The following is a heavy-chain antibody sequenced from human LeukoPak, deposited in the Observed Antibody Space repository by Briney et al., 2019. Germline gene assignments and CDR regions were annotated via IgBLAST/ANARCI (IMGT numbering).Heavy chain of an antibody. Sequence: PGGSLRLSCAASGFTFSSYAMSWVRQAPGKGLEWVSAISGSGGSTYYADSVKGRFTISRDNSKNTLYLQMNSLRAEDTAVYYCARGSGYSYEKYYYYGMDVWGQGTTVTVSS. CDR3: ARGSGYSYEKYYYYGMDV. D-gene: IGHD5-18*01. V-gene: IGHV3-23*01. CDR2: ISGSGGST. CDR1: GFTFSSYA. J-gene: IGHJ6*02.